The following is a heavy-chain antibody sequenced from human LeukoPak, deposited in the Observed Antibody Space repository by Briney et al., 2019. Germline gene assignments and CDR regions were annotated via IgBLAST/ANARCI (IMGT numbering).Heavy chain of an antibody. CDR2: INHSGST. CDR1: GGSFSGYY. D-gene: IGHD3-22*01. CDR3: ARAGDSSGYSDY. J-gene: IGHJ4*02. V-gene: IGHV4-34*01. Sequence: SETLSLSCAVYGGSFSGYYWSWIRQPPGEGLEWIGEINHSGSTNYNPSLKSRVTISVDTSKNQFSLKLSSVTAADTAVYYCARAGDSSGYSDYWGQGTLVTVSS.